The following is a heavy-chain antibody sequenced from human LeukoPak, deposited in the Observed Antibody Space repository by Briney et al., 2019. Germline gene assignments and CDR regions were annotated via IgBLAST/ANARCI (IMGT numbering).Heavy chain of an antibody. CDR2: IYYSGTT. CDR1: GGSISSSSYY. V-gene: IGHV4-39*01. CDR3: ARLQYYYDSRGYLSYYLDY. D-gene: IGHD3-22*01. J-gene: IGHJ4*02. Sequence: KTSETLSLTCTVSGGSISSSSYYWGWIRQPPGKGLEWIGSIYYSGTTHYNPSLKSLFTISVDTSKNQFSPKLSSVTAADTAVYYCARLQYYYDSRGYLSYYLDYWGQGTPVTVSS.